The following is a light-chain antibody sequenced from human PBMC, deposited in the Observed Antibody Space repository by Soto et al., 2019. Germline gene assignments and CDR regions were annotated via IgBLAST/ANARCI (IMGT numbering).Light chain of an antibody. CDR3: QQYYSYPRT. V-gene: IGKV1-9*01. Sequence: ILLTQSPSSLSASVGDRVTITCRASQGIDTSLAWYQQKPGKAPKLLIYAPSTLQSGVPSRFSGSGSGTDFPLTISCLQSEDFATYYCQQYYSYPRTFGQGTKVEIK. J-gene: IGKJ1*01. CDR1: QGIDTS. CDR2: APS.